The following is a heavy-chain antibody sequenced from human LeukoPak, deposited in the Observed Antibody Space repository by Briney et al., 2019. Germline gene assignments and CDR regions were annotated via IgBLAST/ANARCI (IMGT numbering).Heavy chain of an antibody. J-gene: IGHJ6*02. V-gene: IGHV4-4*07. Sequence: SSETLSLTCTVSGGSISSYYWSWIRQPAGKGLEWIGRIYTSGSTNYNPPLKSRVTMSVDTSKNQFSLKLSSVTAADTAVYYCARDRKYSYGHCGMDVWGQGTTVTVSS. CDR2: IYTSGST. D-gene: IGHD5-18*01. CDR3: ARDRKYSYGHCGMDV. CDR1: GGSISSYY.